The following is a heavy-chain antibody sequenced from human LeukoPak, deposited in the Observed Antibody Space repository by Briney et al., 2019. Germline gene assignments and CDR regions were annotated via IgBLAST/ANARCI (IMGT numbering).Heavy chain of an antibody. V-gene: IGHV3-73*01. CDR3: TGPGYCRGCEDL. CDR1: GLTFRGSA. D-gene: IGHD2-15*01. J-gene: IGHJ4*02. CDR2: IRRQDNTYAT. Sequence: GGSLRLSRAASGLTFRGSAMHWARQASGKGAEWLGRIRRQDNTYATAYGASVKARFSVSRDVSKNTAYQQMNSLKIEDTAVFFCTGPGYCRGCEDLWGEGTL.